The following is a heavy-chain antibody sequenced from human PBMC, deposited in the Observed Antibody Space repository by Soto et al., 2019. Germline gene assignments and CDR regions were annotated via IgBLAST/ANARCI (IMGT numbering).Heavy chain of an antibody. CDR3: AREFPPPTPNWFDP. V-gene: IGHV4-31*03. J-gene: IGHJ5*02. CDR1: GGAISSGGYY. Sequence: SETLSLTCTVSGGAISSGGYYWSWIRQHPGKGLEWIGYIYYSGSTYYNPSLKSRVTISVDTSKNQFSLKLSSVTAADTAVYYSAREFPPPTPNWFDPWGQGTLVTVSS. CDR2: IYYSGST.